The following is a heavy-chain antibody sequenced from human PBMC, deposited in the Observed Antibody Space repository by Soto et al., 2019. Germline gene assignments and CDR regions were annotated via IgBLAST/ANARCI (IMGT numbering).Heavy chain of an antibody. CDR2: IYYSGST. Sequence: SETLSLTCTVSGGSISSGGYYWSWIRQYPGKGLEWIGYIYYSGSTYYNPSLKSRVTISVDTSKNQFSLKLSSVTAADTAVYYCARDQRIAAAGTVVNWFDPWGQGTLVTVSS. J-gene: IGHJ5*02. CDR3: ARDQRIAAAGTVVNWFDP. D-gene: IGHD6-13*01. V-gene: IGHV4-31*03. CDR1: GGSISSGGYY.